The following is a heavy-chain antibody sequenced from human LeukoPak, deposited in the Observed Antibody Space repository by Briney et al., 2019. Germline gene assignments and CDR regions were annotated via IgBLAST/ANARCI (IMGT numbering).Heavy chain of an antibody. Sequence: GGSLRLSCSASGFTFSSYALHWVRLAPGKGLEYVSAIDSNGGSTYYADSVKGRFTISRDNSENALYLQMSGLRAEDTAVYYCVKRGSSGLYYFDYWGQGTLVTVSS. D-gene: IGHD6-19*01. CDR3: VKRGSSGLYYFDY. CDR2: IDSNGGST. CDR1: GFTFSSYA. J-gene: IGHJ4*02. V-gene: IGHV3-64D*06.